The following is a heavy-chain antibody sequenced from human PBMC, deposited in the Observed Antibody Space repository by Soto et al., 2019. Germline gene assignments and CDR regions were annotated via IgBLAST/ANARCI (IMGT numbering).Heavy chain of an antibody. V-gene: IGHV1-8*01. CDR1: GYTVTSYD. CDR3: ARTLYGDNVDY. J-gene: IGHJ4*02. D-gene: IGHD4-17*01. Sequence: QVQLVQSGAEVKKPGASVKVYCKASGYTVTSYDINWVRQATGQGLEWMGWMNPNSGNTGHAPKFQGRVTMTGTTSISTAYMELSRLRSEDTAVYYWARTLYGDNVDYWGQGTLVTVSS. CDR2: MNPNSGNT.